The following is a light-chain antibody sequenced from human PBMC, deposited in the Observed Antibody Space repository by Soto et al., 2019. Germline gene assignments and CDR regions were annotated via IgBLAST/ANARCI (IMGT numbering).Light chain of an antibody. V-gene: IGKV3-11*01. J-gene: IGKJ4*01. CDR3: QQRRNWQLT. CDR2: DTS. Sequence: EIVLTQSPATLSLSPGERATLSCRAGQSVSSFLAWYQQKPGQAPRLLIYDTSNRATGVPARFSGSRSGTDFTLTISSLEPEDFAVYYCQQRRNWQLTFGGGTKVEIK. CDR1: QSVSSF.